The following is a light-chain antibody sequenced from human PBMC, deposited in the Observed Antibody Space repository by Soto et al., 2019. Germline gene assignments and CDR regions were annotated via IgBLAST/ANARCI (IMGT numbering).Light chain of an antibody. V-gene: IGKV1D-12*01. CDR1: QGIYRR. CDR3: QQTDDFTLT. J-gene: IGKJ4*01. Sequence: DIQMTQSPSSVSASVGATVTITCRASQGIYRRLAWYQQKKGKAPELLIYATSTLQNGVPSRFSGSGFGTDFTISISRLQPEDAARDVGQQTDDFTLTFGGGTKVDIK. CDR2: ATS.